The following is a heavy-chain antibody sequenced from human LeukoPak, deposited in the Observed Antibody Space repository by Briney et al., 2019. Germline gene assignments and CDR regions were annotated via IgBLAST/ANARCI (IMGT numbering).Heavy chain of an antibody. Sequence: SETLSLTCTVSGGSISSYYWSWIRQPPGKGLEWIGYIYYSGSTNYNPSLKSRVTISVDTSKNQFSLKLSSVTAADTAVYYCARTYDFWSGYYTSWFGPWGQGTLVTVSS. V-gene: IGHV4-59*08. CDR2: IYYSGST. D-gene: IGHD3-3*01. J-gene: IGHJ5*02. CDR1: GGSISSYY. CDR3: ARTYDFWSGYYTSWFGP.